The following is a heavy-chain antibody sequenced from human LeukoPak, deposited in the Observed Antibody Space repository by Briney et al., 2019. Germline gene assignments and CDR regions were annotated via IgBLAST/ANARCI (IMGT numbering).Heavy chain of an antibody. J-gene: IGHJ3*02. V-gene: IGHV4-38-2*01. CDR3: ARSGAVAGLDAFDI. CDR1: GFSISSGYY. D-gene: IGHD6-19*01. CDR2: IYHSGST. Sequence: PSETLSLTRAVSGFSISSGYYWGWIRQPPGKGLEWIGSIYHSGSTYYNPSLKSRVTISVDTSKNQFSLKMSSVTAADTAVYYCARSGAVAGLDAFDIWGQGTMVTVSS.